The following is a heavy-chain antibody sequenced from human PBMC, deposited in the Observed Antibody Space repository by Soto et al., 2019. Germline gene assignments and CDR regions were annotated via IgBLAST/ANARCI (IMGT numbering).Heavy chain of an antibody. CDR3: ARDQLRSYYYYYGMDV. V-gene: IGHV3-30-3*01. CDR2: ISYDGSNK. CDR1: GFTFSSYA. Sequence: GGSLRLSCAASGFTFSSYAMHWVRQAPGKGLEWVAVISYDGSNKYYADSVKGRFTISRDNSKNTLYLQMNSLRAEDTAVYYCARDQLRSYYYYYGMDVWGQGTTVTVSS. J-gene: IGHJ6*02. D-gene: IGHD7-27*01.